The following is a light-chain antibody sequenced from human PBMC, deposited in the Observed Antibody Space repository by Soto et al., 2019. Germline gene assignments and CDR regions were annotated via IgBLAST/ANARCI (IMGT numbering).Light chain of an antibody. CDR2: EVT. Sequence: QSDLTQPPSASGSPGQSVTISCTGTSSDVGAYNYVSWYQQHPGKAPKLMIYEVTKRPSGVPDRFSGSKSGNTASLTVSGLQAEDEADYYCSSYADSISVLFGGGTKLTVL. CDR3: SSYADSISVL. J-gene: IGLJ3*02. V-gene: IGLV2-8*01. CDR1: SSDVGAYNY.